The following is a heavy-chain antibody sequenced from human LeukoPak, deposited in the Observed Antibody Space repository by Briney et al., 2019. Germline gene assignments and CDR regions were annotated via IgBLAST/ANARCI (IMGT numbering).Heavy chain of an antibody. CDR1: GFTFSSYA. V-gene: IGHV3-23*01. CDR3: AKGTMVRGFDY. Sequence: GGSLRLSCAASGFTFSSYAMNWVRQAPGKGLEWVSAISGSTGNTYYADSVKGRFTISRDNSKNTLYLQMNSLRAEDTAVYYCAKGTMVRGFDYWGQGTLVTVXX. J-gene: IGHJ4*02. D-gene: IGHD3-10*01. CDR2: ISGSTGNT.